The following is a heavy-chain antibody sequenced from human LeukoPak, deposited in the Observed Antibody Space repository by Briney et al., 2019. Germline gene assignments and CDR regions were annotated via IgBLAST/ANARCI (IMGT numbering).Heavy chain of an antibody. Sequence: ASVKVSCKASGYTFTGYYMRWVRQAPGQGLEWMGRINPNSGGTNYAQKFQGRVTMTRDTSISTAYMELSRLRSDDTAVYYCARGAIVVEMATIGPFDYWGQGTLVTVSS. CDR2: INPNSGGT. D-gene: IGHD5-24*01. CDR1: GYTFTGYY. V-gene: IGHV1-2*06. CDR3: ARGAIVVEMATIGPFDY. J-gene: IGHJ4*02.